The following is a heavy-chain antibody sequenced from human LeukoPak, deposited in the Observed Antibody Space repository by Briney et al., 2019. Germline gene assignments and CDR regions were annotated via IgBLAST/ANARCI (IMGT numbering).Heavy chain of an antibody. CDR2: ISGSSSYI. J-gene: IGHJ3*02. CDR1: GFTFSAYE. CDR3: ARVPAGVIGMKDAFDI. Sequence: GGSLRLSCAASGFTFSAYEMNWVRQAPGKGLEWVSSISGSSSYIYYADSVKGRFTISRHNAKNSLYLQMNSLRAEDTAVYYCARVPAGVIGMKDAFDIWGQGTMVTVSS. D-gene: IGHD3-16*02. V-gene: IGHV3-21*01.